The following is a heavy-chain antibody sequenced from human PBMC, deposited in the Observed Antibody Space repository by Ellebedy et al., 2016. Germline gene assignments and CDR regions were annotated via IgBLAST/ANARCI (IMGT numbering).Heavy chain of an antibody. CDR2: ISADTGST. J-gene: IGHJ5*02. CDR1: GYIFTSYG. V-gene: IGHV1-18*01. CDR3: ARDPSPYCSSTSCHTGGS. D-gene: IGHD2-2*02. Sequence: ASVKVSXXASGYIFTSYGISWVRQAPGQGLEWMGWISADTGSTNYAQKFQGRVTLTTDTSTNTAYMELRSLRSDDTARYYCARDPSPYCSSTSCHTGGSWGQGTLVTVSS.